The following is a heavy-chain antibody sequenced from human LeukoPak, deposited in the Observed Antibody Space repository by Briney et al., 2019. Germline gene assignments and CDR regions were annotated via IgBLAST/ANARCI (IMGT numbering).Heavy chain of an antibody. Sequence: PSQTLSLTCTVAGGSIGNDYWSWIRQPPGEGLGWSGDIYYPGSTNHNPALKSPVTISLDPSKNPFSLRLSSVTAPDTAVYYCARLKTHYGGNDYYFDYWGQGTLVTVSS. D-gene: IGHD4-23*01. CDR2: IYYPGST. CDR3: ARLKTHYGGNDYYFDY. J-gene: IGHJ4*02. V-gene: IGHV4-59*08. CDR1: GGSIGNDY.